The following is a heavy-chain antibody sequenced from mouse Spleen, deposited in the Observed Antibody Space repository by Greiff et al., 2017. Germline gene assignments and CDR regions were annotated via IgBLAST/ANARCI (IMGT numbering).Heavy chain of an antibody. J-gene: IGHJ1*03. CDR3: ARGSYPLYWYFDV. Sequence: VQLKESGPSLVRPSQTLSLTCTVTGFSINSDCYWIWIRQFPGNKLEYIGYTFYSGITYYNPSLESRTYITRDTSKNQFSLKLSSVTTEDTATYYCARGSYPLYWYFDVWGTGTTVTVSS. CDR1: GFSINSDCY. CDR2: TFYSGIT. V-gene: IGHV3-3*01. D-gene: IGHD1-1*01.